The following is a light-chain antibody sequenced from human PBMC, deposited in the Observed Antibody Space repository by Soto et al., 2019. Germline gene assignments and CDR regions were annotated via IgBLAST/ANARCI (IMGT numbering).Light chain of an antibody. CDR1: QYINTR. V-gene: IGKV3-11*01. J-gene: IGKJ1*01. CDR2: QTS. Sequence: EIVLTQSPATLSSFPGDRVTLSCRASQYINTRLAWYQHRPGQSPRLLIYQTSLRAAGIPARFSASGSGTDFTLTISDVQPEDFALYYCHQRQSWPRTFGQGTQ. CDR3: HQRQSWPRT.